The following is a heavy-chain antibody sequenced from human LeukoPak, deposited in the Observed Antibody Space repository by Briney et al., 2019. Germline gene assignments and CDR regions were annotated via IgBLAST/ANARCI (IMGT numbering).Heavy chain of an antibody. CDR2: INQDGSER. CDR1: GFTFSRHW. CDR3: ARVAFTVTNSAFDI. J-gene: IGHJ3*02. Sequence: GGSLRLSCAASGFTFSRHWMNWVRQAPGKGLEWVANINQDGSERNYVDSVKGRFTISRDNAKNSLYLQMNSLRAEDTAVYYCARVAFTVTNSAFDIWGQGTMVTVSS. D-gene: IGHD4-17*01. V-gene: IGHV3-7*02.